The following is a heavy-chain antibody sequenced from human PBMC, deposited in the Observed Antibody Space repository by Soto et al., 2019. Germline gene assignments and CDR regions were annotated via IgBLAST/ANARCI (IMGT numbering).Heavy chain of an antibody. D-gene: IGHD3-16*01. CDR2: ISGSGGRS. J-gene: IGHJ4*02. V-gene: IGHV3-23*01. CDR1: GFTFSNYA. Sequence: EVQLLDSGGGLVQPGGSLRLSCAASGFTFSNYAMTWVRQGPGKGLEWGSGISGSGGRSYYADSVKGRLTISRDNSKSTLYLQMNSRRAEDTAVYYCAKAYFVWSSEQPYYFDYWGQGTLVTVSS. CDR3: AKAYFVWSSEQPYYFDY.